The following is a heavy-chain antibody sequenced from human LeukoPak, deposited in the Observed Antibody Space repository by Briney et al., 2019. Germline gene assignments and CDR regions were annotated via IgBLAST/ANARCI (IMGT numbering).Heavy chain of an antibody. V-gene: IGHV4-59*01. CDR2: IYYSGST. D-gene: IGHD6-13*01. CDR3: ARDGAAAGTGFDY. CDR1: GGSFSGYY. Sequence: PSETLSLTCAVYGGSFSGYYWSWIRQPPGKGLEWIGYIYYSGSTNYNPSLKSRVTISVDTSKNQFSLKLSSVTAADTAVYYCARDGAAAGTGFDYWGQGTLVTVSS. J-gene: IGHJ4*02.